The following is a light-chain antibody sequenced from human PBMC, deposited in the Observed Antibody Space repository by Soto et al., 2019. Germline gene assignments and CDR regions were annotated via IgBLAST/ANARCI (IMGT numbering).Light chain of an antibody. CDR2: GAS. J-gene: IGKJ4*01. Sequence: EIIMTQSPATLSVSPGEGATLSCRTSHSISTNLARYQHKRGQSPRLLVYGASTRATGVPARFSGSGSGAEFTLSISSLQSEDFAVYYCQQYNSWPTFGGGTKVDIK. CDR1: HSISTN. CDR3: QQYNSWPT. V-gene: IGKV3-15*01.